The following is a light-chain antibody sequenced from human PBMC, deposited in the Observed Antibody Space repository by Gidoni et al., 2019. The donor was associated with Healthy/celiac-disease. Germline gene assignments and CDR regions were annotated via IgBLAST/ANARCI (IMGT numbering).Light chain of an antibody. CDR1: QSISSY. Sequence: IQMTQSPSSLSASVGDRVTITSRASQSISSYLNWYQQKPGKAPKLLIYAASSLQSGVPSRFSGSGSGTDFTLTISSLKPEDFATYYCQQSYSTPWTFGQGTKVEIK. V-gene: IGKV1-39*01. CDR2: AAS. CDR3: QQSYSTPWT. J-gene: IGKJ1*01.